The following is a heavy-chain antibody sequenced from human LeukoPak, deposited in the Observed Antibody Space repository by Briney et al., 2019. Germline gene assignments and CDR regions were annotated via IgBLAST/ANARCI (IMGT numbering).Heavy chain of an antibody. D-gene: IGHD3-16*02. CDR1: GYSYTTYW. CDR2: IFPGDSNI. J-gene: IGHJ4*02. CDR3: ARPITFGGIIVRFDL. Sequence: GESLKISCKASGYSYTTYWIGWVRQMPAKGLEWMGIIFPGDSNIRYSPSFQGQVTISADKSITTAYLQWSSLRASDTAMYYCARPITFGGIIVRFDLWGQGTLVTVSS. V-gene: IGHV5-51*01.